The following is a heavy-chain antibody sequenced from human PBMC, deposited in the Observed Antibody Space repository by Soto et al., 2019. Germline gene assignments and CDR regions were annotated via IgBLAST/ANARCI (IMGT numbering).Heavy chain of an antibody. CDR3: ARAMGGYSYGSYYYYGMDV. J-gene: IGHJ6*02. Sequence: QVQLVESGGGVVQPGRSLRLSCAASGFTFSSYGMHWVRQAPGKGLEWVAIIWYDGSNKYYADSVKSRFTISRDNSKNTLYLQMNSLRAEDTAVYDCARAMGGYSYGSYYYYGMDVWGQGTTVTVSS. V-gene: IGHV3-33*01. CDR2: IWYDGSNK. D-gene: IGHD5-18*01. CDR1: GFTFSSYG.